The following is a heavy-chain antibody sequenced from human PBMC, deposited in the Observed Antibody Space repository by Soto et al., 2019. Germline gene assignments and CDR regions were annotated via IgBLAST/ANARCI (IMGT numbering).Heavy chain of an antibody. CDR3: ARESYYYDSSGTGDYYYGMDV. Sequence: GGSLRLSCAASGFTFSDYYMSWIRQAPGKGLEWVSYISSSSSYTNYADSVKGRFTISRDNAKNSLYLQMNSLRAEDTAVYYCARESYYYDSSGTGDYYYGMDVWGQGTTVTVSS. V-gene: IGHV3-11*06. CDR1: GFTFSDYY. J-gene: IGHJ6*02. CDR2: ISSSSSYT. D-gene: IGHD3-22*01.